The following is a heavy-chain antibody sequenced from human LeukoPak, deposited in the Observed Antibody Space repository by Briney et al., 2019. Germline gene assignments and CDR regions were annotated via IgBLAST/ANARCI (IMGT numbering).Heavy chain of an antibody. CDR1: GYTFTSYA. Sequence: ASVKVSCKASGYTFTSYAMNWVRQAPGQGLEWMGWINTNTGNPTYAQGFTGRFVFSLDTSVSTAYLQISSLKAEDTAVYYCARRVCDCSSTSCYPCHFDYWGQGTLVTVSA. CDR2: INTNTGNP. CDR3: ARRVCDCSSTSCYPCHFDY. V-gene: IGHV7-4-1*02. J-gene: IGHJ4*02. D-gene: IGHD2-2*01.